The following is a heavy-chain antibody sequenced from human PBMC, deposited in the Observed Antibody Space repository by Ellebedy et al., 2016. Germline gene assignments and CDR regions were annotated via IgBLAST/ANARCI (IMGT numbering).Heavy chain of an antibody. CDR2: ISGNYGRP. D-gene: IGHD1-26*01. CDR3: VKNGRVSHDSSGYFDS. V-gene: IGHV3-23*01. CDR1: GFTFSDFA. Sequence: GESLKISCTVSGFTFSDFAMGWVRQAPGKGLEWVSTISGNYGRPYYAESVKGRFTVSRDMSKNTLFLQMDSLRAEDTALYYCVKNGRVSHDSSGYFDSWGQGTLVTVAS. J-gene: IGHJ4*02.